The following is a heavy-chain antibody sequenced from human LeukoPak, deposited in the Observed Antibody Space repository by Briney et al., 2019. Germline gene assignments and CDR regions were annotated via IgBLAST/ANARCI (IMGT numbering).Heavy chain of an antibody. CDR3: ARRPLDFWSGYYPYYFDY. V-gene: IGHV5-51*01. D-gene: IGHD3-3*01. J-gene: IGHJ4*02. CDR1: GYSFTSYW. CDR2: IYPGDSDT. Sequence: GESLKISCKGSGYSFTSYWIGWVRQMPGKGLEWMGIIYPGDSDTRYNPSFQGQVTISADRSISTAYLQWSSLKASDTAMYYCARRPLDFWSGYYPYYFDYWGQGTLVTVSS.